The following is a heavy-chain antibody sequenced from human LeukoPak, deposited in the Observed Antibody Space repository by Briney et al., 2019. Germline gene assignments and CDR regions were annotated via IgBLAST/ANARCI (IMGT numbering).Heavy chain of an antibody. J-gene: IGHJ4*02. V-gene: IGHV3-30*02. CDR1: GFSFSDYG. D-gene: IGHD6-13*01. Sequence: QPGGSLRLSCAASGFSFSDYGMHWVRQAPAKGLEWVAFIRYDESKTYYGDSVKGRFTVSRDNSKNTLYLQMDSLRADDTAVYYCAKDLGSSWYREDDYWGQGTLVTVSS. CDR3: AKDLGSSWYREDDY. CDR2: IRYDESKT.